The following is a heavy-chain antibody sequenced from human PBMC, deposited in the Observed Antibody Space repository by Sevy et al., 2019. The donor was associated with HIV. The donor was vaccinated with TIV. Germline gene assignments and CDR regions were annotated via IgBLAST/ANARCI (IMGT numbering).Heavy chain of an antibody. D-gene: IGHD6-13*01. V-gene: IGHV1-8*01. CDR2: MNPNSGNT. Sequence: ASVKVSCKASGYTFTSYDINWVRQATGQELEWMGWMNPNSGNTGYAQKFQGRVTMTRNTSISTAYMELSSLRSEDTAVYYCARGQAAAGTGGYYYGMDVWGQGTTVTVSS. CDR3: ARGQAAAGTGGYYYGMDV. CDR1: GYTFTSYD. J-gene: IGHJ6*02.